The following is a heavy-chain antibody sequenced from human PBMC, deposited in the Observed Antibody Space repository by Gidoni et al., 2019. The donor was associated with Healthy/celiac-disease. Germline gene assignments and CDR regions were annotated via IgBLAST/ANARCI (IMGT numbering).Heavy chain of an antibody. CDR3: AREGDTVTTGYNWFDP. CDR1: GGSISSGGYY. J-gene: IGHJ5*02. D-gene: IGHD4-17*01. CDR2: IYYSGST. V-gene: IGHV4-31*03. Sequence: TCTVSGGSISSGGYYWSWIRQHPGKGLEWIGYIYYSGSTYYNPSLKSRVTISVDTSKNQFSLKLSSVTAADTAVYYCAREGDTVTTGYNWFDPWGQGTLVTVSS.